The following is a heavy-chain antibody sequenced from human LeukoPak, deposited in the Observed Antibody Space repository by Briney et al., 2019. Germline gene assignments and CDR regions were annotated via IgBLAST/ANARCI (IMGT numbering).Heavy chain of an antibody. CDR2: IYTSGTT. CDR3: TRESGNTFVRGARYYSFYMDV. Sequence: PSQTLPLTCSVSGGSISSGSYYWSWIRQPAGTGLEWIGRIYTSGTTYYNPSLKSRVSISVDTSKNQFSLRLNSVTAADTAVYYCTRESGNTFVRGARYYSFYMDVWGTGTTVTVSS. CDR1: GGSISSGSYY. V-gene: IGHV4-61*02. J-gene: IGHJ6*03. D-gene: IGHD3-10*01.